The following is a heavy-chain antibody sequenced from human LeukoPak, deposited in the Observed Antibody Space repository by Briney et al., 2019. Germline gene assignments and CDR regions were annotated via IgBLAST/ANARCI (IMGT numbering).Heavy chain of an antibody. V-gene: IGHV4-61*02. CDR3: AREPPGY. CDR2: IYTNGGA. CDR1: GGSVTSGNYY. Sequence: SEALSLTCTVSGGSVTSGNYYWNWIRQPAGKGLEWIGRIYTNGGASYNPSLKSRVTISIDASKNQFSLKLSSVTAADTAVYYCAREPPGYWGQGILVTVSS. J-gene: IGHJ4*02.